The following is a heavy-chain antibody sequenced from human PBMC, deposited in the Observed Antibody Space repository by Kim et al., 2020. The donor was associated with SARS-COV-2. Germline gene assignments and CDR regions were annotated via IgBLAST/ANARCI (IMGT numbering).Heavy chain of an antibody. D-gene: IGHD3-16*01. Sequence: KYYADAVEGRFTISRDNAKNTLYLQMNSLRAEDTAVYYCATVGVEGDFDYWGQGTLVTVSS. J-gene: IGHJ4*01. CDR2: K. V-gene: IGHV3-33*01. CDR3: ATVGVEGDFDY.